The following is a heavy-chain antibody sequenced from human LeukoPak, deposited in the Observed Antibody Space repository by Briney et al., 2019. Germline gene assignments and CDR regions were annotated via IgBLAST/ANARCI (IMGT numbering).Heavy chain of an antibody. Sequence: SETLSLTCTVSGGSISSYYWSWIRQPPGKGLEWIGYIYYSGSTNYNPSLKSRVTISVDTSKNQFSLKLSSVTAADTAVYYCARLAWNDRWANWFDPWGQGTLVTVSS. CDR1: GGSISSYY. CDR2: IYYSGST. CDR3: ARLAWNDRWANWFDP. V-gene: IGHV4-59*08. D-gene: IGHD1-1*01. J-gene: IGHJ5*02.